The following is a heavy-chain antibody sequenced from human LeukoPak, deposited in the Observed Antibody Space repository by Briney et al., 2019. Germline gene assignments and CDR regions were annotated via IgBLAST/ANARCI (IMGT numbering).Heavy chain of an antibody. CDR2: INAGNGNT. CDR1: GYAFTSYA. Sequence: ASVKVSCKASGYAFTSYAMHWVRQAPGQRLEWMGWINAGNGNTKYSQKFQGRVTMTRDTSTSTVYMELSSLRSEDTAVYYCASLHDSSGYRQLDYWGQGTLVTVSS. CDR3: ASLHDSSGYRQLDY. J-gene: IGHJ4*02. V-gene: IGHV1-3*01. D-gene: IGHD3-22*01.